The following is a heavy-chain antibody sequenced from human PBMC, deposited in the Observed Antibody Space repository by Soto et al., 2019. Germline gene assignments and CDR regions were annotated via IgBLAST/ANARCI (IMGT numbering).Heavy chain of an antibody. CDR1: GFTFSMYG. J-gene: IGHJ4*02. CDR3: ARDRRVIPDADMDY. CDR2: IYPDGSHQ. V-gene: IGHV3-30*03. Sequence: QVQLVESGGGVVQPGSSLRLSCEASGFTFSMYGMHWVRQAPGKGPEWVGAIYPDGSHQYYGDSVKGRFTISRDNSNKIVYLQMTRLRLDDSALYYCARDRRVIPDADMDYWGQGVLVTVSS. D-gene: IGHD2-21*01.